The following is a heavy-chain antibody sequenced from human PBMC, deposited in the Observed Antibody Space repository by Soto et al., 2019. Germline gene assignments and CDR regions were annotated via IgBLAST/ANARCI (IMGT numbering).Heavy chain of an antibody. J-gene: IGHJ6*03. CDR2: IIPIFGTA. Sequence: SVKVSCKASGGTFSSYAISWVRQAPGQGLEWMGGIIPIFGTANYAQKFQGRVTITADESTSTAYMELSSLRSEDTAIYYCAARTGYYTSYSYMDVWGKGTTVTVSS. CDR1: GGTFSSYA. CDR3: AARTGYYTSYSYMDV. V-gene: IGHV1-69*13. D-gene: IGHD3-9*01.